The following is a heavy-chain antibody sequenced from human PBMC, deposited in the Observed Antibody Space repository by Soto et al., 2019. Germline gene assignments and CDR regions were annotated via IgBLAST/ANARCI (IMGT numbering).Heavy chain of an antibody. CDR2: IYYSGST. Sequence: SETLSLTCTVSGGSISSSSYYWGWIRQPPGKGLEWIGSIYYSGSTYYNPSLKSRVTISVDTSKNQFSLKLSSVTAADTAVYYWARQPRTYGDSRYYYYYYMAVWGKGTTVTVSS. CDR3: ARQPRTYGDSRYYYYYYMAV. J-gene: IGHJ6*03. D-gene: IGHD4-17*01. V-gene: IGHV4-39*01. CDR1: GGSISSSSYY.